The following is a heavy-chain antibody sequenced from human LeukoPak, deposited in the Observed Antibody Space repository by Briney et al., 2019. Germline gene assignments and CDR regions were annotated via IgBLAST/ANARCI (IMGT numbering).Heavy chain of an antibody. D-gene: IGHD2-8*01. Sequence: SETLSLTCTVSGGSISSYYWSWIRQPPGKGLEWIGYIYYSGSTNYNLSLKSRVTISVDTSKNQFSLKLSSVTAADTAVYYCARRNGYCTNGVCYDAFDIWGQGTMVTVSS. J-gene: IGHJ3*02. CDR3: ARRNGYCTNGVCYDAFDI. V-gene: IGHV4-59*08. CDR1: GGSISSYY. CDR2: IYYSGST.